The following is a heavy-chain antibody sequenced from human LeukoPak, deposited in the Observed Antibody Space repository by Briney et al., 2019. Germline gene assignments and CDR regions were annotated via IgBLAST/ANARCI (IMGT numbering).Heavy chain of an antibody. CDR3: ARDSLVGACYYFDF. CDR1: GGSFSGYY. J-gene: IGHJ4*02. D-gene: IGHD1-26*01. Sequence: SETLSLTCAVYGGSFSGYYWSWIRQPPGKGLEWIGEINHSGSTNYNPSLKSRVTISVDTSKNQFSLKLSSVTAADTAVYYCARDSLVGACYYFDFWGQGTLVTVSS. V-gene: IGHV4-34*01. CDR2: INHSGST.